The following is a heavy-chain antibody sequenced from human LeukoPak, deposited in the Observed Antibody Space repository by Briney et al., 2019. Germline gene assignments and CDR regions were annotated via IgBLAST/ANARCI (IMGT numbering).Heavy chain of an antibody. CDR3: ARDDDMVGATLWFDP. D-gene: IGHD1-26*01. J-gene: IGHJ5*02. CDR1: GFTFDDYG. CDR2: INWNGGST. V-gene: IGHV3-20*01. Sequence: GGSLRLSCAASGFTFDDYGMSWVRQAPGKGLEWVSGINWNGGSTGYADSVKGRFTISRDNAKNSLYLQMNSLRAEDTALYHCARDDDMVGATLWFDPWGQGTLVTVSS.